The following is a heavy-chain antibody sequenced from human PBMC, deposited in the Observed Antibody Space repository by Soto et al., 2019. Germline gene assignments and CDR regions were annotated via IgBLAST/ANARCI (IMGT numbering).Heavy chain of an antibody. CDR1: GGSISSGGYY. J-gene: IGHJ6*02. Sequence: QVQLQESGPGLVKPSQTLSLTCTVSGGSISSGGYYWSWIRQHPGKGLEWIGYIYYSGSTYYNPSLKSRVTISXXTXKXXFPLKLSSVTAADTAVYYCARDYGGIGFHYYGMAVWGQGTTVTVSS. CDR2: IYYSGST. D-gene: IGHD4-17*01. V-gene: IGHV4-31*03. CDR3: ARDYGGIGFHYYGMAV.